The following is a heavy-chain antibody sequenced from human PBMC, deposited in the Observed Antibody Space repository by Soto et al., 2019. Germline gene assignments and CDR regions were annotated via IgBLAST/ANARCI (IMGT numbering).Heavy chain of an antibody. D-gene: IGHD3-10*01. CDR1: GFTFSSYS. CDR2: ISSSSSTI. Sequence: EVQLVESGGGLVQPGGSLRLSCAASGFTFSSYSMNWVRQAPGKGLEWVSYISSSSSTIYYADSVKGPFTISRDNAKNSLYLQINSLRDEDTAVYYCARWDYYGSGSPDYWGQGTLVTVSS. V-gene: IGHV3-48*02. CDR3: ARWDYYGSGSPDY. J-gene: IGHJ4*02.